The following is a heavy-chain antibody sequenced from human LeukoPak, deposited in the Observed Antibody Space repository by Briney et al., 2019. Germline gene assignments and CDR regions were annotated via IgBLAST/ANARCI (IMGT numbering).Heavy chain of an antibody. Sequence: ASVKVSCKASGYTFASYAMHWVRQAPGQRLEWMGWINAGNGNTKYSQKFQGRVTITRDTSASTAYMELSSLRSEDTAVYYCAREKPMIKNLPTYYWGQGTLVTVSS. CDR1: GYTFASYA. D-gene: IGHD3-22*01. V-gene: IGHV1-3*01. CDR2: INAGNGNT. CDR3: AREKPMIKNLPTYY. J-gene: IGHJ4*02.